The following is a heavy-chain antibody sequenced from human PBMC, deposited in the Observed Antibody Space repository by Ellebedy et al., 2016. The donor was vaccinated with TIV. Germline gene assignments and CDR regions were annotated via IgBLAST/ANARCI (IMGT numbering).Heavy chain of an antibody. V-gene: IGHV4-59*08. J-gene: IGHJ4*02. CDR3: ARHVAAAGIPMFDY. Sequence: SETLSLTCTVPGGSISPYYWSWIRQLPGKGLEWIGYIYSSGPTNYNPSLKSRFTISVDTSKNQFSLKVSSVTAADTAVYYCARHVAAAGIPMFDYWGQGTLVTVSS. D-gene: IGHD6-13*01. CDR1: GGSISPYY. CDR2: IYSSGPT.